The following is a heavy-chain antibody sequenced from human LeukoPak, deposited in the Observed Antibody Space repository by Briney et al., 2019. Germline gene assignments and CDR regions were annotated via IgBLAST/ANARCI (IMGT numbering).Heavy chain of an antibody. Sequence: TSETLSLTCAVYGGSFSPYYWSWIRQPPGKGLEWVGEINHSGSTNYNPSLKSRVTISVATSKNQFSLRLSSVTAADTAVYYCARGGFYCGGDCYVDYWGQGTLVTVSS. CDR2: INHSGST. D-gene: IGHD2-21*02. J-gene: IGHJ4*02. CDR1: GGSFSPYY. CDR3: ARGGFYCGGDCYVDY. V-gene: IGHV4-34*01.